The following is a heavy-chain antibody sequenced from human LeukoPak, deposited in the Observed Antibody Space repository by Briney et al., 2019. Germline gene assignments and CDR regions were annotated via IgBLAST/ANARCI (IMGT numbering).Heavy chain of an antibody. J-gene: IGHJ4*02. Sequence: RPSETLSLTCTVSGGSISSSSYYWGWIRQPPGKGLECIGNIYYSGSTYYNPSLKSRATISVDTSKNQFSLKLSSVTAADTAVYYCARLRRDIVVVPAARGLDYWGQGTLVTVSS. CDR2: IYYSGST. CDR1: GGSISSSSYY. CDR3: ARLRRDIVVVPAARGLDY. V-gene: IGHV4-39*01. D-gene: IGHD2-2*01.